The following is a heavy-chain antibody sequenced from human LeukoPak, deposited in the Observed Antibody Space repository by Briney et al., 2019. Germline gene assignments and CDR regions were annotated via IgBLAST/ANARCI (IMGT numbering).Heavy chain of an antibody. Sequence: GGSLTLSCAASGITLSGYDIHWVRQSTGGGREWVSGIGSVGDPHYAGSVKGRFILSREDAKKCLYVQMNSLRAGDKAVYYCVRGIGNYYDSGASDCWGQGTRVSVAP. CDR2: IGSVGDP. J-gene: IGHJ4*02. V-gene: IGHV3-13*04. CDR3: VRGIGNYYDSGASDC. D-gene: IGHD3-10*01. CDR1: GITLSGYD.